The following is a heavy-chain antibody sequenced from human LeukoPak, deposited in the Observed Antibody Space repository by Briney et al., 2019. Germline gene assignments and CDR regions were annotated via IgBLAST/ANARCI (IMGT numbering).Heavy chain of an antibody. V-gene: IGHV3-30*02. CDR2: IRYDGSNK. D-gene: IGHD3-9*01. CDR1: GFTFSSYG. CDR3: AREGIRYDILTGCFDY. Sequence: PGGSLRLSCAASGFTFSSYGMHWVRQAPGKGLEWVAFIRYDGSNKYYADSVKGRFTISRDNSKNTLYLQMNSLRAEDTAVYYCAREGIRYDILTGCFDYWGQGTLVTVSS. J-gene: IGHJ4*02.